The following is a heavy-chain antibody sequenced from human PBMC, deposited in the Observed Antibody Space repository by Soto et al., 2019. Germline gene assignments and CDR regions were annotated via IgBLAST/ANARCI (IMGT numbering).Heavy chain of an antibody. CDR1: GLTFSNYS. Sequence: GGSLRLSCAASGLTFSNYSMNWVRQAPGKGLEWLSYIGSTSTTIFYADSVKGRFTISRDNGKNSLFLQMNSLRAEDTAVYYCVRDRGLSNSWYYGIEYWGQGTLVTVSS. CDR2: IGSTSTTI. CDR3: VRDRGLSNSWYYGIEY. J-gene: IGHJ4*02. D-gene: IGHD6-13*01. V-gene: IGHV3-48*01.